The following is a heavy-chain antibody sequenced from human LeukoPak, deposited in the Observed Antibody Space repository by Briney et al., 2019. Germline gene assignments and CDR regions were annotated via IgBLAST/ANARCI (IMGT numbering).Heavy chain of an antibody. CDR1: GGSISSYY. D-gene: IGHD4-17*01. Sequence: PSETLSLTCTVSGGSISSYYWSWIRQPPGKGLEWIGYIYYSGSTNYNPSLKSRVTISVDTSKNQFSLKLSSVTAADTAVYYCASTYGDSRFDYWGQGTLVTVSS. CDR3: ASTYGDSRFDY. CDR2: IYYSGST. J-gene: IGHJ4*02. V-gene: IGHV4-59*08.